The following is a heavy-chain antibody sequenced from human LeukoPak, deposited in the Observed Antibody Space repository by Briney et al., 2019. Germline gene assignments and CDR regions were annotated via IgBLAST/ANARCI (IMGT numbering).Heavy chain of an antibody. CDR1: GGSFSDYY. CDR3: AYDFWSGYISY. J-gene: IGHJ4*02. D-gene: IGHD3-3*01. Sequence: SETLSLTCAVYGGSFSDYYWSWIRQPPGKGLEWIGEINHSGSTKYNPSLKSRATISVDTSKNQFSLKLSSVTAADTAVYYCAYDFWSGYISYWGQGTLVTVSS. CDR2: INHSGST. V-gene: IGHV4-34*01.